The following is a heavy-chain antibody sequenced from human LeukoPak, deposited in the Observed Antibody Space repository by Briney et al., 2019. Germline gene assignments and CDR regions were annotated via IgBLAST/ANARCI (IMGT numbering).Heavy chain of an antibody. CDR1: GGSFSGYY. V-gene: IGHV4-34*01. D-gene: IGHD6-25*01. CDR2: INHSGST. CDR3: ARGGGYSSGSPFGY. Sequence: PSETLSLTCAVYGGSFSGYYWSWIRQPPGKGLEWIGEINHSGSTNYNPSLKSRVTISVDTSKNQFSLKLSSVTAADTAVYYCARGGGYSSGSPFGYWGQGTLVTVSS. J-gene: IGHJ4*02.